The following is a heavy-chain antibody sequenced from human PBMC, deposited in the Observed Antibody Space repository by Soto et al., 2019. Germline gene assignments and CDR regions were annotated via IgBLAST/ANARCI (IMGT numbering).Heavy chain of an antibody. J-gene: IGHJ4*02. CDR2: ISGSGGST. Sequence: GGSLRLSCAASGFTFSSYAMSWVRQAPGKGLEWVSAISGSGGSTYYADSAKGRFTISRDNSKNTLYLQMNSLRAEDTAVYYCAKDNTAMVTGFDYWGQGTLVTSPQ. V-gene: IGHV3-23*01. CDR1: GFTFSSYA. CDR3: AKDNTAMVTGFDY. D-gene: IGHD5-18*01.